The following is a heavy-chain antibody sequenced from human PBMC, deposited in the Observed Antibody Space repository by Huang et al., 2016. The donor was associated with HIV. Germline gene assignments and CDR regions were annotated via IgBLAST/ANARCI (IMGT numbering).Heavy chain of an antibody. CDR2: IYPGESDI. D-gene: IGHD2-2*01. CDR3: ARRESSPSAFDS. J-gene: IGHJ4*02. Sequence: EVQLVRSGAEVKKTGESLKISCEGSGYNFMNYWIGWVRQMTGKGREGLGIIYPGESDIRYRPSFQGQVTISADKFISTAYLHLSSLKTADTAIYYCARRESSPSAFDSWGQGTRVTVSS. V-gene: IGHV5-51*01. CDR1: GYNFMNYW.